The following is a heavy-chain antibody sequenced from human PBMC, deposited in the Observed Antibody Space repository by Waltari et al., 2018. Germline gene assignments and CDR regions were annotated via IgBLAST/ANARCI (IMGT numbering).Heavy chain of an antibody. CDR1: GFTFSSYE. J-gene: IGHJ6*02. Sequence: EVQLVESGGGLVQPGGSLRLSCAASGFTFSSYEMNWVRQAPGKGLEWVSYISSSGRTRYYADSVKGGFTISRDNAKNSLYLQMNSLRAEDTAVYYCAREGAGTHDYGDRTGDYYYGMDVWGQGTTVTVSS. CDR3: AREGAGTHDYGDRTGDYYYGMDV. D-gene: IGHD4-17*01. CDR2: ISSSGRTR. V-gene: IGHV3-48*03.